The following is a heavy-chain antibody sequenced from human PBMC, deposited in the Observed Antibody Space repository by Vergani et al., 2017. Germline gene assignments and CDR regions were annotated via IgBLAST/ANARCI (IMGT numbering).Heavy chain of an antibody. Sequence: EVQLLESGGGLVQPGGSLRLSCAASGFTFSSYAMSWVRQAPGKGLEWVSAISGSGGSTYYADSVKGRFTISRDNSKNTLYLQMNSLRAEDTAVYYCAKTSLYYYDSSGYYNKYYFDYWGQGTLVTVSS. CDR1: GFTFSSYA. CDR3: AKTSLYYYDSSGYYNKYYFDY. J-gene: IGHJ4*02. CDR2: ISGSGGST. D-gene: IGHD3-22*01. V-gene: IGHV3-23*01.